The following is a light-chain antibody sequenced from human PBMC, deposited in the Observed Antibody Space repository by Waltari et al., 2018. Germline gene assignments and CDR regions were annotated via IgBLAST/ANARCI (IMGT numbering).Light chain of an antibody. CDR3: CSYAGRGTYV. V-gene: IGLV2-23*02. CDR1: TSDFGHYDL. J-gene: IGLJ1*01. Sequence: QSALTQPASVSGTPGQSITISCTGTTSDFGHYDLVSWYQQHPGKAPKLRICEVNKRPSGVSSRCSGSKSGNTASLTISGLQAEDEADYYCCSYAGRGTYVFGSGTKVTVL. CDR2: EVN.